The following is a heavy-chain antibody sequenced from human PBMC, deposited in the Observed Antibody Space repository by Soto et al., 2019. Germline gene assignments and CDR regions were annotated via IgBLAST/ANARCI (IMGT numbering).Heavy chain of an antibody. D-gene: IGHD3-9*01. CDR2: ISGSGGST. CDR3: AKKGYYDILTGYYFGIDY. Sequence: EVQLLESGGGLVQPGGSLRLSCAASGFTFSSYAMSWVRQAPGKGLERVSAISGSGGSTYYADSVKGRFTISRDNSKNTLYLQMNSLRAEDTAVYYCAKKGYYDILTGYYFGIDYWGQGTLVTVSS. J-gene: IGHJ4*02. CDR1: GFTFSSYA. V-gene: IGHV3-23*01.